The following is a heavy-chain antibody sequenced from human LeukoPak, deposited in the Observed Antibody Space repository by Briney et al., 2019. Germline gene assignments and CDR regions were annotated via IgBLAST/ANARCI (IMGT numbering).Heavy chain of an antibody. CDR2: IYTSGST. CDR1: GGSISSYY. Sequence: SETLSLTCTVSGGSISSYYWSWIRQPPGKGLEWIGYIYTSGSTNYNPSLKSRVTISVDTSKNQFSLKLSSVTAADTAVYYCARVLHYGGNSEMDYWGQGTLVTVSS. V-gene: IGHV4-4*09. D-gene: IGHD4-23*01. J-gene: IGHJ4*02. CDR3: ARVLHYGGNSEMDY.